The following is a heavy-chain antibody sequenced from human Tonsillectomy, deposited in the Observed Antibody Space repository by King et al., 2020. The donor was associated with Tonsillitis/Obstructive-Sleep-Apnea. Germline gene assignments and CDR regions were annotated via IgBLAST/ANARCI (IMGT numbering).Heavy chain of an antibody. CDR2: VNHSGST. CDR1: GGSFSGYY. D-gene: IGHD3-3*01. J-gene: IGHJ4*02. V-gene: IGHV4-34*01. CDR3: ARCPGNDFWSGYYAEY. Sequence: QVQLQQWGAGLLKSSETLSLTCAVYGGSFSGYYWSWIRQPPGKGLEWIGEVNHSGSTNYNPSLKSRVTISLDTSKKQFSLKLSSVTAADTAVYYCARCPGNDFWSGYYAEYWGQGTLVTVSS.